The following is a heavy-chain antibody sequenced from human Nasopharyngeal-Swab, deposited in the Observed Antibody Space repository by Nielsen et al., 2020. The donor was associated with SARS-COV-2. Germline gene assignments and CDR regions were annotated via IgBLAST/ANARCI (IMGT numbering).Heavy chain of an antibody. CDR2: IGDKDHNYAT. J-gene: IGHJ4*02. CDR1: GCISSASA. Sequence: AGSLRLSCAASGCISSASAIHCVRRASGNGLEWVGRIGDKDHNYATTYGASVQGRFTISRDDSKNTAFLQMDSLKTEDTALYYCTTDFYFDYWGQGTLVTVSS. V-gene: IGHV3-73*01. CDR3: TTDFYFDY.